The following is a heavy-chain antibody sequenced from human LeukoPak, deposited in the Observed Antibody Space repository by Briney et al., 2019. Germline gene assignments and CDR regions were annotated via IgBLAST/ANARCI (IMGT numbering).Heavy chain of an antibody. CDR2: IKQDGSEK. V-gene: IGHV3-7*03. J-gene: IGHJ4*02. CDR1: GFTFSSSW. Sequence: GGSLRLSCVASGFTFSSSWMSWVRQAPGKGLEWVANIKQDGSEKSYVESVRGRFTISRDNAKNSLYLQLNSLRAEDMALYYCARDNPPDYWGQGTLVTVSS. CDR3: ARDNPPDY.